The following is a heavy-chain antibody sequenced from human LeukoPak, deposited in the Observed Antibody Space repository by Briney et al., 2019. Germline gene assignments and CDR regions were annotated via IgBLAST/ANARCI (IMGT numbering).Heavy chain of an antibody. J-gene: IGHJ4*02. D-gene: IGHD5-18*01. V-gene: IGHV3-48*03. CDR1: GLTFSSDE. CDR2: ISSSGSII. CDR3: ARGYSYGSHFDY. Sequence: GGSLRLSCAASGLTFSSDEMNWVRQAPGEGLEWVSYISSSGSIIYYADSVKSRFTISRDNAKNSLYLQMNSLRAEDTAVYYCARGYSYGSHFDYWGQGTLVTVSS.